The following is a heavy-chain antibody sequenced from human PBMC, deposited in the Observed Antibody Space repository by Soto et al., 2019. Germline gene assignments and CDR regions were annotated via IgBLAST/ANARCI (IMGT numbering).Heavy chain of an antibody. Sequence: SETVSLTCAVYGGSFSGYYWSWIRQPPGKGLEWIGEINHSGSTNYNPSLKSRVTISVDTSKNQFSLKLSSVTAADTAVYYCARVFPSRYFDWLPIFPSFDYWGQGTLVTVSS. CDR3: ARVFPSRYFDWLPIFPSFDY. J-gene: IGHJ4*02. CDR1: GGSFSGYY. D-gene: IGHD3-9*01. V-gene: IGHV4-34*01. CDR2: INHSGST.